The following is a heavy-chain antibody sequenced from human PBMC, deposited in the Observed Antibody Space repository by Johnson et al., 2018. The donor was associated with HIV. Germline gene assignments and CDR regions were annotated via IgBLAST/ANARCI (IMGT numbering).Heavy chain of an antibody. J-gene: IGHJ3*02. D-gene: IGHD2-2*01. CDR3: SREVYQMTAFDI. V-gene: IGHV3-15*01. Sequence: VQLVESGGGLVKPGGSLRLSCAASGFTFNNAWMSWVRQAPGKGLEWVGHIKSKTDCGATDYPAPVKDRFTISRDDSKNTLYLQINSLKTDDTGVYYCSREVYQMTAFDIWGQVTVVTVSS. CDR2: IKSKTDCGAT. CDR1: GFTFNNAW.